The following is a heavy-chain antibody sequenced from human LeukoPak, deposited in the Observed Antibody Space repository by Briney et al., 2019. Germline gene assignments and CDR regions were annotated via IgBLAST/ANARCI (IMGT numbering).Heavy chain of an antibody. Sequence: ASVKVSCKASGGTFSSYAISWVRQAPGQGLEWMGGIIPIFGTANYAQKFQGRVTITTDESTSTAYMELSSLRSEDTAVYYCARSYDFWSGYFDYWGQGTLVTVSS. CDR1: GGTFSSYA. J-gene: IGHJ4*02. V-gene: IGHV1-69*05. D-gene: IGHD3-3*01. CDR3: ARSYDFWSGYFDY. CDR2: IIPIFGTA.